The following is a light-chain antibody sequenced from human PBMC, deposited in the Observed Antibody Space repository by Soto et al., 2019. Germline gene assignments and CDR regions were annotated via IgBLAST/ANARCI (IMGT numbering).Light chain of an antibody. J-gene: IGKJ1*01. V-gene: IGKV3-20*01. Sequence: ELVLTQSPGTLSLSPGDGATLSCRASQSVISGYLAWYQQKPGQAPRLLIYGASRRATGIPDRFSGSGSGTDFTLSISRLEPEDFAVYWCQHYGNSPTFGQGTKVQIK. CDR2: GAS. CDR3: QHYGNSPT. CDR1: QSVISGY.